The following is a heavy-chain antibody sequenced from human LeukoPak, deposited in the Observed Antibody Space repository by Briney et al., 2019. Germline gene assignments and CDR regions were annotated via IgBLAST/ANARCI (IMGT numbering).Heavy chain of an antibody. J-gene: IGHJ1*01. D-gene: IGHD4-17*01. CDR3: ARDPQTYGRGTEYFQH. Sequence: PGGSLRLSCAASGFTFSSYSMNWVRQAPGKGLEWVSSISSSSSYIYYADSVKGRFTISRDNAKNSLYLQMNSLRADDTAVYYCARDPQTYGRGTEYFQHWGQGTLVTVSS. V-gene: IGHV3-21*04. CDR1: GFTFSSYS. CDR2: ISSSSSYI.